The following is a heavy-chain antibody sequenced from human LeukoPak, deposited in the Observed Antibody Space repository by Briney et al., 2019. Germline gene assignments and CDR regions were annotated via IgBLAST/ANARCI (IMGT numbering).Heavy chain of an antibody. V-gene: IGHV3-30*04. CDR1: GFTLSSYA. Sequence: GGSLRLSCAASGFTLSSYAMHWVRQARGKGLEWVAVISYDGSNKYYADSVKGRFTISRDNSKNTLYLQMNSLRAEDTAVYYCASTHSFLFDYWGQGTLVTVSS. CDR3: ASTHSFLFDY. CDR2: ISYDGSNK. J-gene: IGHJ4*02. D-gene: IGHD1-26*01.